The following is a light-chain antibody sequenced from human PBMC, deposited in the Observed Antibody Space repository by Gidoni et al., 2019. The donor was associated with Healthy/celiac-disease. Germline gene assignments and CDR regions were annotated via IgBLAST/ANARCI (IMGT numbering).Light chain of an antibody. J-gene: IGKJ4*01. CDR3: QQSYSTPFT. Sequence: EIQMTQSPSSLSASVGDRVNITCRASQSISSYLNWYQQKPGKAPKLLIYAASSLQSGVPSRFSGSGSGTDFTLTISSLQPEDFATYYCQQSYSTPFTFGGGTKVEIK. CDR1: QSISSY. V-gene: IGKV1-39*01. CDR2: AAS.